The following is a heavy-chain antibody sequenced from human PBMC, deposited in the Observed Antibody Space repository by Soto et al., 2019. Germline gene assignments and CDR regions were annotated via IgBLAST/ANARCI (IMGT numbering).Heavy chain of an antibody. J-gene: IGHJ5*02. CDR1: GRSINSGGYS. Sequence: QLHLQESGSGLVKPSQTLSLTCAVSGRSINSGGYSWSWIRHPPGKGLEWIGYVYGRGSAYLNPSNKSRVTIPVDRAKNQFSQKLTSGAAADTAVYYCARETMARFDPWGQGILVTVSS. CDR2: VYGRGSA. V-gene: IGHV4-30-2*01. CDR3: ARETMARFDP. D-gene: IGHD2-8*01.